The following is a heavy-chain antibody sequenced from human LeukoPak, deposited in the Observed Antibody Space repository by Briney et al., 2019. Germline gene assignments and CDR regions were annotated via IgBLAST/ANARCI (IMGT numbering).Heavy chain of an antibody. CDR1: GFTFTSSA. D-gene: IGHD3-10*01. Sequence: TSVKVSCKASGFTFTSSAMQWVRQARGQRLEWIGWIVVGSGNTNYAQKFQERVTITRDMSTSTAYMELSSLRSEDTAVYYCAVSLVHTIWFGEAPYYFDYWGQGTLVTVSS. J-gene: IGHJ4*02. V-gene: IGHV1-58*02. CDR3: AVSLVHTIWFGEAPYYFDY. CDR2: IVVGSGNT.